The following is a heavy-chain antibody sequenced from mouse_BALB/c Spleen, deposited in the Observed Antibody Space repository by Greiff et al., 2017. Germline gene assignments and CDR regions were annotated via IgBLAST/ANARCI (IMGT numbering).Heavy chain of an antibody. V-gene: IGHV1-4*02. CDR1: GYTFTSYT. Sequence: QVQLPQSAAELARPGASVKMSCKASGYTFTSYTMHWVKQRPGQGLEWIGYINPSSGYTEYNQKFKDKTTLTADKSSSTAYMQLSSLTSEDSAVYYCARTTTVVEPLADWGQGTRVTVSA. J-gene: IGHJ3*01. D-gene: IGHD1-1*01. CDR3: ARTTTVVEPLAD. CDR2: INPSSGYT.